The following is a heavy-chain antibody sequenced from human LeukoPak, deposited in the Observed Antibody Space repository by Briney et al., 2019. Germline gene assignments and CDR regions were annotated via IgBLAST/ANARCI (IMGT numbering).Heavy chain of an antibody. Sequence: GGSLRLSCAASGFTFSSYAMSWVRQAPGTGLEWVSAISDSGGGTYYAASVRGRFTISRDNSKNTLHLQMNSLRAEDTAVYYCAKYYYDSSGSRHFDYWGQGTLVTVSS. CDR2: ISDSGGGT. CDR3: AKYYYDSSGSRHFDY. J-gene: IGHJ4*02. CDR1: GFTFSSYA. D-gene: IGHD3-22*01. V-gene: IGHV3-23*01.